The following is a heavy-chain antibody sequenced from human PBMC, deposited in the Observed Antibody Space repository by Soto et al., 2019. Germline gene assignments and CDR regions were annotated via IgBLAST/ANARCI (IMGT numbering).Heavy chain of an antibody. CDR3: ARGPYGDNAFDI. V-gene: IGHV1-2*02. J-gene: IGHJ3*02. CDR2: IAPHRDGT. CDR1: GYSFTDYY. Sequence: QVQVVQSGAEVKKPGASVKVSCKASGYSFTDYYMHWIRQAPGQGFEWMGWIAPHRDGTEFAQKFQGRITLTGDTSTSTAYMELKGLTSADTAVYFCARGPYGDNAFDIWGQGTVVTVSS. D-gene: IGHD4-17*01.